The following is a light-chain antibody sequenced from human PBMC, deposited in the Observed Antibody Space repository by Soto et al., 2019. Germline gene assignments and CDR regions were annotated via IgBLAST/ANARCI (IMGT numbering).Light chain of an antibody. Sequence: DVQMTQSPSTLSASVEERVTIPCRDSQSISGWLAWYQQRPGTAPKLLIYAASNLQSGVPSRFSGSGSGTDFTLTISSLQPEDFAIYYCQQTYTTPEITFGQGTRLEI. CDR3: QQTYTTPEIT. V-gene: IGKV1-39*01. J-gene: IGKJ5*01. CDR2: AAS. CDR1: QSISGW.